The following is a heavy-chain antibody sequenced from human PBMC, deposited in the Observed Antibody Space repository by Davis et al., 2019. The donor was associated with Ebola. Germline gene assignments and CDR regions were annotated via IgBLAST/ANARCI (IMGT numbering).Heavy chain of an antibody. D-gene: IGHD4-17*01. CDR3: ARAQGVRYGSLDY. J-gene: IGHJ4*02. CDR2: INSDGSST. V-gene: IGHV3-74*01. Sequence: GESLKISCAASGFTFDDYAMHWVRQAPGKGLVWVSRINSDGSSTSYADSVKGRFTISIDHAKNTLYLQMNSLRAEDTAVYYCARAQGVRYGSLDYWGQGTLVTVSS. CDR1: GFTFDDYA.